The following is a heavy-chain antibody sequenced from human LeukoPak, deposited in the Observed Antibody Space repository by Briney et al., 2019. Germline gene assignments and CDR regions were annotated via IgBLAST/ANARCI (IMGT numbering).Heavy chain of an antibody. CDR2: INHSGST. Sequence: SETLSLTCAVYGGSFSGYYWSWIRQPPGKGLEWIGEINHSGSTNYNPSLKSRVTISVDTSKNQFSLKLSSVTAADTAVYYCAGGRGRSAVAGSLYYFDYWGQGTLVTVSS. V-gene: IGHV4-34*01. D-gene: IGHD6-19*01. CDR1: GGSFSGYY. CDR3: AGGRGRSAVAGSLYYFDY. J-gene: IGHJ4*02.